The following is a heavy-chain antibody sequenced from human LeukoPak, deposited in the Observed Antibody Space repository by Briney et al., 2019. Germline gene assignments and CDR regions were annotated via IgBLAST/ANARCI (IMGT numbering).Heavy chain of an antibody. V-gene: IGHV4-39*07. Sequence: SETLSLTCTVSGGSISSSSYYWGWIRQPPGKGLEWIGSIYYSGSTYYNPSLKSRVTISVDTSKNQFSLKLSSVTAADTAVYYCARATRGPAGTFFYSYYYYMDVWGKGTTVTVSS. CDR2: IYYSGST. CDR1: GGSISSSSYY. D-gene: IGHD6-19*01. CDR3: ARATRGPAGTFFYSYYYYMDV. J-gene: IGHJ6*03.